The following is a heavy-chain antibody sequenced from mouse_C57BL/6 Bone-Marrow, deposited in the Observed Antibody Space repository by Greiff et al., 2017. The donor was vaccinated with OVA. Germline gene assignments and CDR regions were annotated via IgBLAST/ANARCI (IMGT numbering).Heavy chain of an antibody. Sequence: QVQLQQSGAELVKPGASVKMSCKASGYTFTSYWITWVKQRPGQGLEWIGDIYPGSGSTNYNEKFKSKATLTVDTSSSTAYMQLSSLTSEDSAVYYCARRLNTTVVATQDFDYWGQGTTLTVSS. D-gene: IGHD1-1*01. CDR1: GYTFTSYW. V-gene: IGHV1-55*01. J-gene: IGHJ2*01. CDR2: IYPGSGST. CDR3: ARRLNTTVVATQDFDY.